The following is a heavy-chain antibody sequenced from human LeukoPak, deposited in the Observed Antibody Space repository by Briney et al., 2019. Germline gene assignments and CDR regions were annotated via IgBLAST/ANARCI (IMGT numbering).Heavy chain of an antibody. CDR2: IIPIFGIA. Sequence: SVKVSCKASGGTFSSYAISWVRQAPGQGLEWMGRIIPIFGIANYAQKFQGRVTITADKSTSTAHMELSSLRSEDTAVYYCARDLPRGAYYDSSGPFDYWGQGTLVTVSS. CDR3: ARDLPRGAYYDSSGPFDY. J-gene: IGHJ4*02. CDR1: GGTFSSYA. D-gene: IGHD3-22*01. V-gene: IGHV1-69*04.